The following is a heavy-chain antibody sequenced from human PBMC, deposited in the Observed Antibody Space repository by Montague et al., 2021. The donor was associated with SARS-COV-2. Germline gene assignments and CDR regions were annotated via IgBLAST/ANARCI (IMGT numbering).Heavy chain of an antibody. V-gene: IGHV4-39*02. CDR3: ARGMIRGVTTPFDV. CDR2: IYYSGTT. J-gene: IGHJ6*02. CDR1: SGSIISSGYC. D-gene: IGHD3-10*01. Sequence: SETLSLTCSVSSGSIISSGYCWGWIRQPPGKELEWIGNIYYSGTTYYNPSLQSRGTISVDTSKNHLSLRLSSVTAADTAVYFCARGMIRGVTTPFDVWGQGTTVTVSS.